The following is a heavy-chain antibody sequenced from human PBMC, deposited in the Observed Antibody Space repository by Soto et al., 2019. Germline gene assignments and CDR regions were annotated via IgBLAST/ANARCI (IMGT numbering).Heavy chain of an antibody. D-gene: IGHD7-27*01. CDR3: AKGRGEMNWANYYGLDV. CDR2: ITYEGSQI. V-gene: IGHV3-30*18. CDR1: GFSFPRFG. Sequence: QVQLVECGGGVVQPGRSLRLSCAASGFSFPRFGMHWVRQAPGKGLEWVALITYEGSQIYYADAVKGRFTISRDNGDNTLSLQMDNLRTEDTATYFCAKGRGEMNWANYYGLDVWGQGTTVTVSS. J-gene: IGHJ6*02.